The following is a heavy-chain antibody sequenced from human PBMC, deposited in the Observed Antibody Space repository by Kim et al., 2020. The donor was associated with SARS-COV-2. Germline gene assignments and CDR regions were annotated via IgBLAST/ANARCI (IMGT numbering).Heavy chain of an antibody. V-gene: IGHV1-2*02. CDR1: GYTFTGYY. CDR2: INPNSGDT. Sequence: ASVKVSCKATGYTFTGYYMHWVRQAPGQGLEWMGWINPNSGDTDYAQKFQGRVTMTRDTSISTAYMELSSLGSDDTAVYYCARQIAQYGDYFDDWGQGTLVTVSS. D-gene: IGHD4-17*01. CDR3: ARQIAQYGDYFDD. J-gene: IGHJ4*02.